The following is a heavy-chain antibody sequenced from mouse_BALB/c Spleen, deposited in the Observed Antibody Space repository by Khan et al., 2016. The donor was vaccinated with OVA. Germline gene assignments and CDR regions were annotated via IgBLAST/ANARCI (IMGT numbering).Heavy chain of an antibody. CDR2: INPHIGET. CDR3: ARIYGSDFDY. CDR1: GYSFTGYF. J-gene: IGHJ2*01. V-gene: IGHV1-20*02. D-gene: IGHD1-1*01. Sequence: VQLKESGPELVKPGASVKISCKASGYSFTGYFIHWVMQSHGKSLEWIGRINPHIGETFYNQKFRGKATLTVDESSSTAHMELRSLASEDSAVYFCARIYGSDFDYWGQGTPLTVSS.